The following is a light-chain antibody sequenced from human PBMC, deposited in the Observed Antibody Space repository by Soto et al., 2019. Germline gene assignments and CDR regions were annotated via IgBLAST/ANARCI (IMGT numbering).Light chain of an antibody. CDR3: CSYAGSSAWV. CDR1: SSDVGSYNI. Sequence: QSALTQPASVSGSPGQSITISCTGTSSDVGSYNIVSWYQQHPGKAPKLMIYEGSKRPSGVSHRFSGSKSGNTASLTISGLQAEDEADYYGCSYAGSSAWVFGGGTKLTVL. J-gene: IGLJ3*02. V-gene: IGLV2-23*01. CDR2: EGS.